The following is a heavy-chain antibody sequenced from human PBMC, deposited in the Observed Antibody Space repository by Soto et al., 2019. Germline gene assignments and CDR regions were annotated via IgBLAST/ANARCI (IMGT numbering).Heavy chain of an antibody. Sequence: PSETLSLTCTVSGGYIISSSYYWGWIRKPPGKGLEWIGSIYYSGSTYYNPSLKSRVTISVDTSKNQFSLKLSSVTAADTAVYYCARPYYDSSGYFGLGKNGMDVWGQGTTVTVSS. D-gene: IGHD3-22*01. J-gene: IGHJ6*02. CDR1: GGYIISSSYY. CDR2: IYYSGST. V-gene: IGHV4-39*01. CDR3: ARPYYDSSGYFGLGKNGMDV.